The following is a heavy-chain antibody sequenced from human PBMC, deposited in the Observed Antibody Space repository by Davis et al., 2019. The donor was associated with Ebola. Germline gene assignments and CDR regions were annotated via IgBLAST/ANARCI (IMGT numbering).Heavy chain of an antibody. D-gene: IGHD3-22*01. J-gene: IGHJ4*02. CDR1: GFTFSSYA. CDR3: AKGWGSGYYLFDY. V-gene: IGHV3-23*01. Sequence: GESLKISCAASGFTFSSYAMSWVRQAPGKGLEWVSAISGSGGNTYYADSVKGRFTISRDNSKNTLYMQMNSLRVEDTAVYYCAKGWGSGYYLFDYWGQGTLVTVSS. CDR2: ISGSGGNT.